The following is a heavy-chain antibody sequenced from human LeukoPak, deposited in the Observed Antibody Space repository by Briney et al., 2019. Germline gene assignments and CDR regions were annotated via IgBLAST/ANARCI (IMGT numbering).Heavy chain of an antibody. J-gene: IGHJ4*02. V-gene: IGHV3-30*02. CDR1: GFTFSSYG. Sequence: PGGSLRLSCAASGFTFSSYGMRWVRQAPCKGLEWVAFIRYDGSNKYYADSVKGRFTISRDNSKNTLYLQMNSLRAEDTAVYYCAKDRQPILEWLIDYWGQGTLVTVSS. CDR2: IRYDGSNK. D-gene: IGHD3-3*01. CDR3: AKDRQPILEWLIDY.